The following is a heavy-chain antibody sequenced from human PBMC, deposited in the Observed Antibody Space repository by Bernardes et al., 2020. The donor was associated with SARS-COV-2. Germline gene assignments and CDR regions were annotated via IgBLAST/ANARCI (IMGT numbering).Heavy chain of an antibody. CDR1: GFTFSSYW. Sequence: GGSLRLSCAASGFTFSSYWMHWVRQAPGKGLVWVSHLNSDGSSTRYADSVKGRFTISRDNAKNTLYLQMNTLRAEDTAVYYCARGRRGYSSYLDYWGQGTLVTVSS. CDR3: ARGRRGYSSYLDY. D-gene: IGHD5-12*01. V-gene: IGHV3-74*01. J-gene: IGHJ4*02. CDR2: LNSDGSST.